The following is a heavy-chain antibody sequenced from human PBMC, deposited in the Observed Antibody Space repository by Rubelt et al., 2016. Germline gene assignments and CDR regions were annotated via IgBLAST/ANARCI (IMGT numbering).Heavy chain of an antibody. J-gene: IGHJ4*02. CDR1: GFRFSGAW. V-gene: IGHV3-7*05. CDR2: IKEDGSQK. CDR3: TRAVTGTNDY. D-gene: IGHD1-1*01. Sequence: EVQLLDSGGGLVQPGGSLRLSCAASGFRFSGAWMCWVRQVPGKGLEWVANIKEDGSQKNYVDSVRGRFTISRDNAKNSLYLQMNSLRGEDTVVYYWTRAVTGTNDYWGQGTLVTVAS.